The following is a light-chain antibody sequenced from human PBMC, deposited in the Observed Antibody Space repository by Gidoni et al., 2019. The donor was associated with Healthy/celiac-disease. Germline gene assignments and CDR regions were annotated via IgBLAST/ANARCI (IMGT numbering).Light chain of an antibody. J-gene: IGKJ1*01. CDR1: QSVSSN. CDR2: GAS. Sequence: EVGMTQPPATLSVSPGERATLSCRGSQSVSSNLAWYQHQPGQAPRHLIYGASTRATSIPARFSGSGSGTEFTLTISSRQSEDVAVYYCQQYNNCPPWTFGQGTKVEIK. V-gene: IGKV3-15*01. CDR3: QQYNNCPPWT.